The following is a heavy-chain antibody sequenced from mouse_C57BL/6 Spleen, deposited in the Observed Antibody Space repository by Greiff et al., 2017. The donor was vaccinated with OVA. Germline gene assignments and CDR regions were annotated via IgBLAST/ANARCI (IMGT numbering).Heavy chain of an antibody. V-gene: IGHV1-64*01. Sequence: QVQLQQPGAELVKPGASVKLSCKASGYTFTSYWMHWVKQRPGQGLEWIGMIHHNSGSTNYNEKFKSKATLTVDKSSSTAYMQLSSLTSEDSAVYYCARSTTSPWFAYWGQGTLVTVSA. D-gene: IGHD1-1*01. CDR1: GYTFTSYW. J-gene: IGHJ3*01. CDR2: IHHNSGST. CDR3: ARSTTSPWFAY.